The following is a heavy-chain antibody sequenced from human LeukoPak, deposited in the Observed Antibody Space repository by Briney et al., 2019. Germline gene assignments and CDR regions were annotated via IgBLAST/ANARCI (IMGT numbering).Heavy chain of an antibody. CDR2: IRPDGHT. CDR1: GYFSTAYY. D-gene: IGHD5-12*01. J-gene: IGHJ3*01. Sequence: SETLSLTCTVSGYFSTAYYWGWVRQPPGKGLEWMASIRPDGHTYTNSSLRHQLTISADMSRNEFSLKLNSLTAADTAVYYCARQVATKGEWAFDVWGQGTVVTVSS. CDR3: ARQVATKGEWAFDV. V-gene: IGHV4-38-2*02.